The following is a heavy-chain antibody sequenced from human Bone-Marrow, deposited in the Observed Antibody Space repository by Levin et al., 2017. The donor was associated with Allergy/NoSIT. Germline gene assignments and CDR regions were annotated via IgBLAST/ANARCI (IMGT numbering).Heavy chain of an antibody. J-gene: IGHJ6*02. CDR3: AKEDGRKMDV. D-gene: IGHD2-8*01. V-gene: IGHV3-30*18. Sequence: LSLTCAASGFTFSSYGMHWVRQAPGKGLEWVAFISYDGTNKYYGDSVKGRFTISRDSPKKTLHLQMNSLRAEDTAVYYCAKEDGRKMDVWGQGTTVTVSS. CDR1: GFTFSSYG. CDR2: ISYDGTNK.